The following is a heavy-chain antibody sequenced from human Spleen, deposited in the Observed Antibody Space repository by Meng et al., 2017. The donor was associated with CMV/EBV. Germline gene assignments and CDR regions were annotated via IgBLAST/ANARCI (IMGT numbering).Heavy chain of an antibody. CDR1: GYSFTSYW. Sequence: GESLKISCKGSGYSFTSYWIAWVRQMPGKGLEWMGIIYPGDSDTTYSPSFQGQVTISADKSISTTYLQWSSLKASDTAMYYCAKLNGQMAAHYWGQGTLVTVSS. D-gene: IGHD5-24*01. CDR2: IYPGDSDT. CDR3: AKLNGQMAAHY. J-gene: IGHJ4*02. V-gene: IGHV5-51*01.